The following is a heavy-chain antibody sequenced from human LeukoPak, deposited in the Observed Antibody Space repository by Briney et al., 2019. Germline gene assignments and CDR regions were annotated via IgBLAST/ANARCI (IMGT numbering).Heavy chain of an antibody. D-gene: IGHD3-22*01. CDR2: IYYSGST. CDR1: GGSFSGYY. V-gene: IGHV4-34*01. J-gene: IGHJ4*02. CDR3: ARFPYYYDSSGYSDY. Sequence: SETLSLTCAVYGGSFSGYYWSWIRQPPGKGLEWIGSIYYSGSTYYNPSLKSRVTISVDTSKNQFSLKLSSVTAADTAVYYCARFPYYYDSSGYSDYWGQGTLVTVSS.